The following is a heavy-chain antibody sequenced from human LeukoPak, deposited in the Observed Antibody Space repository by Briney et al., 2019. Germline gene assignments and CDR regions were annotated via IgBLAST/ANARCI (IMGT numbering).Heavy chain of an antibody. V-gene: IGHV3-53*01. D-gene: IGHD2-21*01. CDR3: ARGGSSASAPYY. Sequence: PGGSLRLSCAASGFTVSSNYMSWVRQAPGKGLEWVSVIYSDGNTHYADSVKGRFTSSRDNSKNTLFLQMNSLRAEDTAVYYCARGGSSASAPYYWGQGTLVTVSS. CDR1: GFTVSSNY. J-gene: IGHJ4*02. CDR2: IYSDGNT.